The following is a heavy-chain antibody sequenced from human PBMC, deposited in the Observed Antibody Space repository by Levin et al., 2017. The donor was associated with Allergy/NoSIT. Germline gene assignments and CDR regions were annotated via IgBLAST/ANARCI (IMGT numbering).Heavy chain of an antibody. CDR3: ARGTRGSLYGSGSYLAALNYFDY. J-gene: IGHJ4*02. CDR1: GGSISSGDYY. D-gene: IGHD3-10*01. CDR2: IYYSGST. V-gene: IGHV4-30-4*01. Sequence: SETLSLTCTVSGGSISSGDYYWSWIRQPPGKGLEWIGYIYYSGSTYYNPSLKSRVTISVDTSKNQFSLKLSSVTAADTAVYYCARGTRGSLYGSGSYLAALNYFDYWGQGTLVTVSS.